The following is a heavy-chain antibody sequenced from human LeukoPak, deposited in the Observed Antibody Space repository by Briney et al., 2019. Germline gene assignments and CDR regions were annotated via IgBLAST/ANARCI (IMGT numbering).Heavy chain of an antibody. CDR1: GYTFTGYY. CDR2: INPNSGGT. V-gene: IGHV1-2*02. Sequence: GASVKVPCKASGYTFTGYYMHWVRQAPGQGLEWMGWINPNSGGTNYAQKFQGRVTMTRDTSISTAYMELSRLRSDDTAVYYCARDLATYGSGSYNPDIWGQGTMVTVSS. D-gene: IGHD3-10*01. CDR3: ARDLATYGSGSYNPDI. J-gene: IGHJ3*02.